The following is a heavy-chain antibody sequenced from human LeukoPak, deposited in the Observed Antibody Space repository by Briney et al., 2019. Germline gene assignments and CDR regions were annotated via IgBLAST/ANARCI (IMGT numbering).Heavy chain of an antibody. D-gene: IGHD6-19*01. J-gene: IGHJ3*02. CDR3: ARDPGYSSGWHDAFDI. CDR1: GFTFSSYS. V-gene: IGHV3-21*01. CDR2: ISSSSSYI. Sequence: GGSLRLSCAASGFTFSSYSMNWVRQAPGKGLEWVSSISSSSSYIYYADSVKGRFTISRDNAKNSLYLQMNSLRAEDTAVYYCARDPGYSSGWHDAFDIWGQGTMVTVSS.